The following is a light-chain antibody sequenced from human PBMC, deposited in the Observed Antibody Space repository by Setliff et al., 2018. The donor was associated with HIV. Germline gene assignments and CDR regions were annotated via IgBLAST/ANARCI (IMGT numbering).Light chain of an antibody. CDR1: SRDNGGYEY. J-gene: IGLJ3*02. CDR2: AVS. V-gene: IGLV2-14*01. CDR3: SSYRRTVTWV. Sequence: PAPTQAASVSGSPGQSITMFCIGTSRDNGGYEYVSWYQQHPGEAPRLIIYAVSNRPSGVSNRFSGSKSGNTASLTISGLQAEDEAYYYCSSYRRTVTWVFSGGTKVTVL.